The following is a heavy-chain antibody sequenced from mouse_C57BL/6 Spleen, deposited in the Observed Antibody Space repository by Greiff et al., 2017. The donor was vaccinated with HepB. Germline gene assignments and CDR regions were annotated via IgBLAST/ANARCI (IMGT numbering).Heavy chain of an antibody. V-gene: IGHV1-82*01. CDR3: ARDYDDPWFAY. Sequence: VKLQESGPELVKPGASVKISCKASGYAFSSSWMNWVKQRPGKGLEWIGRIYPGDGDTNYNGKFKGKATLTADKSSSTAYMQLSSLTSEDSAVYFCARDYDDPWFAYWGQGTLVTVSA. CDR1: GYAFSSSW. D-gene: IGHD2-4*01. J-gene: IGHJ3*01. CDR2: IYPGDGDT.